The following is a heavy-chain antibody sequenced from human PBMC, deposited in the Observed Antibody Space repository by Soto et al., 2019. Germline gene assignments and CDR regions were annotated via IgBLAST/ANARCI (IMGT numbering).Heavy chain of an antibody. J-gene: IGHJ4*02. CDR1: GFTFSSYG. CDR2: IWYDGSNK. CDR3: ARVPQYSSGWYFDY. V-gene: IGHV3-33*01. Sequence: GGSLRLSCAASGFTFSSYGMHWVRQAPGKGLEWVAVIWYDGSNKYYADSVKGRFTISRDNSKNTLYLQMNSLRAEDTAVYYCARVPQYSSGWYFDYWCQGTLVTVSS. D-gene: IGHD6-19*01.